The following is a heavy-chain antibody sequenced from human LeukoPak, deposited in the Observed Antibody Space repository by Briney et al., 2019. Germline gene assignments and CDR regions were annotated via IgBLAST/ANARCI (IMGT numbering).Heavy chain of an antibody. CDR3: ARLDTVGAKGNWFDP. CDR1: GFTFSSYE. V-gene: IGHV3-48*03. CDR2: ISSSGSTI. D-gene: IGHD1-26*01. Sequence: PGGSLRLSCAASGFTFSSYEMNWVRQAPGKGLEWVSYISSSGSTIYYADSVKGRFTISRDNAKNSLYLQMNSLRAEDTAVYYCARLDTVGAKGNWFDPWGQGTLVTVSS. J-gene: IGHJ5*02.